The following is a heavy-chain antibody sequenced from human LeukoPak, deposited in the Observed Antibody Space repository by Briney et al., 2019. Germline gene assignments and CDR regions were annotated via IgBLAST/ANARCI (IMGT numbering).Heavy chain of an antibody. CDR2: VSGSGGNT. CDR3: AKEASGGYGYFDH. D-gene: IGHD5-12*01. Sequence: GGSLRLSCAASGFTFSSYVMSWVRQAPGKGLEWVSGVSGSGGNTYTADSVKGRFTISGDSSKNTLYLQMNSLRAEDTATYYCAKEASGGYGYFDHWGQGTLVTVSS. V-gene: IGHV3-23*01. CDR1: GFTFSSYV. J-gene: IGHJ4*02.